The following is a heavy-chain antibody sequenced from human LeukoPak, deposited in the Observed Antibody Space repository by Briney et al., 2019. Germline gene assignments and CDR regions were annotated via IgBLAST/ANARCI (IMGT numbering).Heavy chain of an antibody. CDR1: GFIFAAYA. D-gene: IGHD1-1*01. CDR2: INGDGGRT. V-gene: IGHV3-43*02. CDR3: AKATGHGDFRTDY. J-gene: IGHJ4*02. Sequence: GGSLRLSCAASGFIFAAYAMHWVRQVPGKGLEWVSLINGDGGRTFYADSVRSRFTISRDNSKNSLYLQMSGLRPEDTAFFYCAKATGHGDFRTDYWGQGTLVTVSS.